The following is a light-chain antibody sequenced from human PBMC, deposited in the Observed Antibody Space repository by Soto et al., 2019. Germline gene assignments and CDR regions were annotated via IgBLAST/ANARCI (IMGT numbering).Light chain of an antibody. CDR1: QSVISSY. CDR2: GAS. J-gene: IGKJ4*01. CDR3: QQYGDSPLT. V-gene: IGKV3-20*01. Sequence: EIVLMQSPGTLSLSPGERATLSCRASQSVISSYLAWYQQKPGQTPRLLIYGASSRATGIPDRFSGSGSGTDFTLTISRLEPEDFAVYHCQQYGDSPLTFGGGTKVDIK.